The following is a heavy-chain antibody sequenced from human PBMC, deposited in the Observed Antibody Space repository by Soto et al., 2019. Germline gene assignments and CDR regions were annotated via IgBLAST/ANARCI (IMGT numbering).Heavy chain of an antibody. CDR2: ISNDGNRN. CDR3: XXXXXSHGSVGTPDI. J-gene: IGHJ3*02. Sequence: QVQLVESGGGVVQPGGSLRLSCVASGFTFSSQAMXXXXXXXGKGLDWVAVISNDGNRNYYADSLKGRFTISRDNXXXXXXXXXXXXXXXXXXXXXXXXXXXSHGSVGTPDIWGQGTMVTVSS. V-gene: IGHV3-30-3*01. CDR1: GFTFSSQA. D-gene: IGHD7-27*01.